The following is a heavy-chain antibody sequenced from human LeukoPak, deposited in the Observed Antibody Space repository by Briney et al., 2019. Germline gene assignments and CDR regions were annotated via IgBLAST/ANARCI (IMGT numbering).Heavy chain of an antibody. CDR3: ARALGGSGSYLNDY. J-gene: IGHJ4*02. V-gene: IGHV3-30*03. D-gene: IGHD3-10*01. Sequence: GRSLRLSCAASGFTFSSYGMHWLRQAPGKGLEGVADISYDGSNKCYADSVKGRFTISRDNSKNTLYLQMNSLRAEDTAVYYCARALGGSGSYLNDYWGQGTLVTVSS. CDR1: GFTFSSYG. CDR2: ISYDGSNK.